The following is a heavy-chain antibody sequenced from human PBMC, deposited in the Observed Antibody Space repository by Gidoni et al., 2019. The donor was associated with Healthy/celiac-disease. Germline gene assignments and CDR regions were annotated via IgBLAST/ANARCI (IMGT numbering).Heavy chain of an antibody. CDR3: AAATFGELFYY. CDR1: GGSISSYY. Sequence: QVQLQESGPGLVKPSETLSLTCTVSGGSISSYYWSWIRQPPGKGLEWIGYLYYSGSTNYNPSLKSRVTISVDTSKNQFSLKLSSVTAADTAVYYCAAATFGELFYYWGQGTLVTVSS. D-gene: IGHD3-10*01. J-gene: IGHJ4*02. CDR2: LYYSGST. V-gene: IGHV4-59*08.